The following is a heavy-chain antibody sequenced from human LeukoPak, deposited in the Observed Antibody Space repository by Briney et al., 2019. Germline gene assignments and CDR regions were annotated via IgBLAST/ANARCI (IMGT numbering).Heavy chain of an antibody. CDR2: IYYSGST. CDR1: GGSISSYY. CDR3: ARDRRAGQSGYWFDP. J-gene: IGHJ5*02. V-gene: IGHV4-59*01. Sequence: PSETLSLTCTVSGGSISSYYWSSIRQPPGKGLEWLGYIYYSGSTYYNPSLKSRVTISVDTSKNQFSLKLTSVTAADTAVYYCARDRRAGQSGYWFDPWGQGTLVTVSS. D-gene: IGHD3-22*01.